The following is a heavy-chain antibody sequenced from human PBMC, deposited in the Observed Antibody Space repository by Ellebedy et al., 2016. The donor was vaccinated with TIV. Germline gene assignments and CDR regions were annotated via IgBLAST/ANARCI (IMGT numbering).Heavy chain of an antibody. CDR1: GYTFTGYY. CDR3: ARGCSTTTCTGDYSYAMAV. Sequence: AASVTVSCKASGYTFTGYYIHWVRQAPGEGLEWMGRINPDRGDTDYAQKFQGRVTMARDTSISTAYMEMSRLRSDDTAVYYCARGCSTTTCTGDYSYAMAVWGQGTTVTVSS. D-gene: IGHD2-2*01. J-gene: IGHJ6*02. V-gene: IGHV1-2*06. CDR2: INPDRGDT.